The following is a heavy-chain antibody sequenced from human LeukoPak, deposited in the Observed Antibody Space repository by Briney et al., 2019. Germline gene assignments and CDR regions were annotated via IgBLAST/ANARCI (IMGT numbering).Heavy chain of an antibody. CDR3: ARGAPIRVAVAATFDP. CDR1: GFTFTTYT. J-gene: IGHJ5*02. Sequence: ASVKVSCKTSGFTFTTYTMHWVRQAPGQRLEWMGWINAANGNTQYSQKFQGRVTITRDTSACTAYMELSSLRSEDTAVYYCARGAPIRVAVAATFDPWGQGTLVTVPS. CDR2: INAANGNT. D-gene: IGHD6-19*01. V-gene: IGHV1-3*01.